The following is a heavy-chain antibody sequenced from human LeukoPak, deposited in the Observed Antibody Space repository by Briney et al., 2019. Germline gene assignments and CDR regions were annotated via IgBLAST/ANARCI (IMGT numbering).Heavy chain of an antibody. D-gene: IGHD2-2*01. V-gene: IGHV1-69*13. CDR3: ARAQEPYCSSTSCPKSWFDP. Sequence: ASVKVSCTASGGTFSSYVISWVRQAPGQGLEWRGGLIAIFGTANYAQKFQGRVTITADESTSTANMGVSSLRSAATAVYYCARAQEPYCSSTSCPKSWFDPWGQGTLVTVSS. CDR1: GGTFSSYV. J-gene: IGHJ5*02. CDR2: LIAIFGTA.